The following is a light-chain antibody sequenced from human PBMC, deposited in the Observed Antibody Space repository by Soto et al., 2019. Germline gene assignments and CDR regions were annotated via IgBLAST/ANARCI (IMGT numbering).Light chain of an antibody. J-gene: IGLJ3*02. CDR2: EDN. Sequence: NFMLTQPHSVSESPGKTVTISCTRNNGDIASNFVQWYQQRPGSSPTTVIYEDNQRPSGVPDRFSGSIDSSSNSASLTISGLKTEDEADYYCQSYDGDNQVFGGGTKLTVL. CDR1: NGDIASNF. CDR3: QSYDGDNQV. V-gene: IGLV6-57*01.